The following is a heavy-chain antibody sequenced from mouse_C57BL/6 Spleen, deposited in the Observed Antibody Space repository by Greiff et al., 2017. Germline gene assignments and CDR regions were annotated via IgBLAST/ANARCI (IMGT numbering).Heavy chain of an antibody. CDR1: GFTFSDYG. CDR2: ISSGSSTI. J-gene: IGHJ4*01. D-gene: IGHD1-1*02. V-gene: IGHV5-17*01. CDR3: ARNYAYAMGY. Sequence: EVKVVESGGGLVKPGGSLKLSCAASGFTFSDYGMHWVRQAPEKGLEWVAYISSGSSTIYYADTVKDRCTISRDNAKNTLFLQMTSRRSEDTAMYYCARNYAYAMGYWGQGTSVTVSS.